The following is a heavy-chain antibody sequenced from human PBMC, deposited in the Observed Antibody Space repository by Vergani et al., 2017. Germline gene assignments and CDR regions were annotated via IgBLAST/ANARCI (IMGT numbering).Heavy chain of an antibody. V-gene: IGHV4-31*03. CDR2: IYYSGST. D-gene: IGHD4-17*01. Sequence: QVQLQESGPGLLKPSQTLSLTCTVSGGSISSGGYYWSWIRQHPGKGLEWIGYIYYSGSTYYNPSLKSRVTISVDTSKNQFSLKLSSVTAADTAVYYCARGLSNGDPYYFDYWGQGTLVTVSS. J-gene: IGHJ4*02. CDR1: GGSISSGGYY. CDR3: ARGLSNGDPYYFDY.